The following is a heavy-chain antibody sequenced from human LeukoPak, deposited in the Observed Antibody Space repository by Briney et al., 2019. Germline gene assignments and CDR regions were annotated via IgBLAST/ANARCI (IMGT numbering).Heavy chain of an antibody. CDR1: GYSISSGYY. CDR3: ARDAKVLNYDYVWGSYWGAYPDYFDY. V-gene: IGHV3-7*01. J-gene: IGHJ4*02. Sequence: PSETLSLTCTVSGYSISSGYYWGWIRQPPGKGLEWVANIKQDGSEKYYVDSVKGRFTISRDNAKNSLYLQMNSLRAEDTAVYYCARDAKVLNYDYVWGSYWGAYPDYFDYWGQGTLVTVSS. D-gene: IGHD3-16*01. CDR2: IKQDGSEK.